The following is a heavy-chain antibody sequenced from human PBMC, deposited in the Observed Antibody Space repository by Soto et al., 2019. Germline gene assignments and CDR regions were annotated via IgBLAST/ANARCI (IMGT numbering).Heavy chain of an antibody. V-gene: IGHV3-30-3*01. Sequence: GGSLRLSCAASGFTFSSYAMHWVRQAPGKGLEWVAVISYDGSNKYYADSVKGRFTISRDNSKNTLYLQMNSLRAEDTAVYYCARDWDSTTVTTVEYGYYYYGMDVWGQRTTVTVSS. J-gene: IGHJ6*02. D-gene: IGHD4-4*01. CDR2: ISYDGSNK. CDR1: GFTFSSYA. CDR3: ARDWDSTTVTTVEYGYYYYGMDV.